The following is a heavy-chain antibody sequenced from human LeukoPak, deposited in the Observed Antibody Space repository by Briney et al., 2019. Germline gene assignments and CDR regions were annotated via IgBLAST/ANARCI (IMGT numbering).Heavy chain of an antibody. Sequence: GGSLRLSCAASGFTFNNYAMNWVRQAPGKGLEWVSAISGSGGSTYYADSVKGRFTISRDNSKNTLYLQMNSLRAEDTAVYYCARHLSIAVAGFYFDYWGQGTLVTVSS. D-gene: IGHD6-19*01. V-gene: IGHV3-23*01. CDR2: ISGSGGST. CDR1: GFTFNNYA. CDR3: ARHLSIAVAGFYFDY. J-gene: IGHJ4*02.